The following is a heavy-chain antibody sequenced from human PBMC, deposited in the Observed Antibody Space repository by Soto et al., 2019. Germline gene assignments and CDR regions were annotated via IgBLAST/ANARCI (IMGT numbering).Heavy chain of an antibody. Sequence: QLQLQESGSGLVKPSQTLSLTCAVSGGSISSGDYSWSWIRQPPGKGLEWIGYIYDSGSTHYNPSLKGRATISVDRSKNQFSLKLNSVTAADTAVYYCARGVLAAAGSRCLFDYWGQGTLVTVSS. V-gene: IGHV4-30-2*01. J-gene: IGHJ4*02. CDR1: GGSISSGDYS. D-gene: IGHD6-13*01. CDR3: ARGVLAAAGSRCLFDY. CDR2: IYDSGST.